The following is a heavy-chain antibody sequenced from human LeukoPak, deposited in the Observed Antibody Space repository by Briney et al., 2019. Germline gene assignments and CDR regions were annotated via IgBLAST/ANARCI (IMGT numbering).Heavy chain of an antibody. D-gene: IGHD3-3*01. V-gene: IGHV3-74*01. J-gene: IGHJ3*02. CDR2: INSDGSST. CDR3: AIVYYDFWSGYYTGAFDI. CDR1: GFTFSSYS. Sequence: PGGSLRLSCAASGFTFSSYSMNWVRQAPGQGLVWVSRINSDGSSTSYADSVKGRFTITRDNAKNTLYLQMNSLRAEDTAVYYCAIVYYDFWSGYYTGAFDIWGQGTMVTVSS.